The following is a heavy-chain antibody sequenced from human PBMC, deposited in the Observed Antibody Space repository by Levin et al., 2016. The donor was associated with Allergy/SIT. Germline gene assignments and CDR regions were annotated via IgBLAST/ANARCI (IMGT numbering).Heavy chain of an antibody. D-gene: IGHD4-17*01. CDR2: IYYSGST. V-gene: IGHV4-59*01. CDR3: AREEVDYGDYWFDP. CDR1: GGSISSYY. J-gene: IGHJ5*02. Sequence: SETLSLTCTVSGGSISSYYWSWIRQPPGKGLEWIGYIYYSGSTNYNPSLKSRVTISVDTSKNQFSLKLSSVTAADTAVYYCAREEVDYGDYWFDPWGQGTLVTVSS.